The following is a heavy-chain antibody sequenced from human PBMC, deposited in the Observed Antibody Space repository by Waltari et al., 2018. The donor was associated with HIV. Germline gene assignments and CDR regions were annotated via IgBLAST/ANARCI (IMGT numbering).Heavy chain of an antibody. CDR3: ARGTYYYDSSGYNEAFDI. D-gene: IGHD3-22*01. J-gene: IGHJ4*02. Sequence: QVQLQESGPGLVKPSETLSLTCTVSGGSISSYYWSWIRQPAGKGLVWIGRIYTSGSTNYNPSLKSRVTMSVDTSKNQFSLKLSSVTAADTAVYYCARGTYYYDSSGYNEAFDIWGQGTLVTVSS. CDR2: IYTSGST. V-gene: IGHV4-4*07. CDR1: GGSISSYY.